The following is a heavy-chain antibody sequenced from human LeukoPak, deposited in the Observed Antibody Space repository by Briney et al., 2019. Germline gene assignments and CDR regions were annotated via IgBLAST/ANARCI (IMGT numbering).Heavy chain of an antibody. CDR1: GFTFDDCA. D-gene: IGHD6-19*01. Sequence: GGSLRLSCAASGFTFDDCAMPWVRQAPGKGLEWVSGISWNSGSIGYADSVKGRFTISRDNAKNSLYLQMNSLRAEDTALYYCAKDISYGWYYFDYWGQGTLVTVSS. CDR3: AKDISYGWYYFDY. J-gene: IGHJ4*02. CDR2: ISWNSGSI. V-gene: IGHV3-9*01.